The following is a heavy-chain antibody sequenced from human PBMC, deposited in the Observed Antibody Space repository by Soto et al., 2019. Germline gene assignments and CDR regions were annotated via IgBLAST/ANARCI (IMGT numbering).Heavy chain of an antibody. V-gene: IGHV3-74*01. CDR1: GFTFNYYW. CDR2: IQNDGSRT. D-gene: IGHD4-4*01. J-gene: IGHJ3*01. Sequence: EVQLVESEGGLVQRGGSLRLSCAAYGFTFNYYWMHWVRQAPGQGLMWVAHIQNDGSRTTYADSVKGRFTISRDNAKNTMYLQMNSLRAEDTAVYYCARGNLGGFDLWGQGTTVTVSS. CDR3: ARGNLGGFDL.